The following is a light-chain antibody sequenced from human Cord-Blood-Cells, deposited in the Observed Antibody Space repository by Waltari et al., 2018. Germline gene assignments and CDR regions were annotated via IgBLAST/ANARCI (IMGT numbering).Light chain of an antibody. CDR3: GTWDSSLSAYV. CDR1: SSNIGNNY. J-gene: IGLJ1*01. V-gene: IGLV1-51*02. Sequence: QSVLTQPPSVSAAPGQKVTISCSGSSSNIGNNYLSWYQQPPGTAPKLLIYENNKRPSGIPDRFSGSKSGTSATLGITGLQTGDEADYYCGTWDSSLSAYVFGTGTKVTVL. CDR2: ENN.